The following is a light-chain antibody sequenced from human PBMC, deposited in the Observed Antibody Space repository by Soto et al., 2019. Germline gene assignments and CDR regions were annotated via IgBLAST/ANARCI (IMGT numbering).Light chain of an antibody. Sequence: QPVLTQPASVSGSPGQSITISCTGTSSDVGSYNLVSWYQQHPGKAPKLMIYEGSKRPSGVSNRFSGSKSGNTASLTISGLQAEDEADYYCCSYAGSSTFGAVFGGGTKLTVL. CDR3: CSYAGSSTFGAV. J-gene: IGLJ2*01. V-gene: IGLV2-23*03. CDR2: EGS. CDR1: SSDVGSYNL.